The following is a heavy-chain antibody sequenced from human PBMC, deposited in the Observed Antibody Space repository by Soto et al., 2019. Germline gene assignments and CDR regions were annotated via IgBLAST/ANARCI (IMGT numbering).Heavy chain of an antibody. J-gene: IGHJ4*02. CDR3: ARDSSGYGPLDY. CDR1: GDTVSSTSSA. D-gene: IGHD5-12*01. CDR2: TYYRPKLYN. Sequence: PSQTRSLTFAISGDTVSSTSSAWTCISQSPSRGLEWVGRTYYRPKLYNDYAVSVKGRITINPDTSKNPFSLQLNSVTPEDTAVYYCARDSSGYGPLDYWGQGTLVTVSS. V-gene: IGHV6-1*01.